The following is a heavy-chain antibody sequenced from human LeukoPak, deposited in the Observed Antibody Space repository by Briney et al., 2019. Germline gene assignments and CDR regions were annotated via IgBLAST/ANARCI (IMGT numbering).Heavy chain of an antibody. D-gene: IGHD3-10*01. CDR1: GFTFSNYA. Sequence: PGRSLRLSCAASGFTFSNYAMHWVRQAPGKGLEWVAVISFDVTNKYYANSVQGRFTISRDNSKNTLYLQMNSLRTEDTALYYCARDMYDNGWSSFDYWGQGTLVTVSS. CDR2: ISFDVTNK. J-gene: IGHJ4*02. CDR3: ARDMYDNGWSSFDY. V-gene: IGHV3-30-3*01.